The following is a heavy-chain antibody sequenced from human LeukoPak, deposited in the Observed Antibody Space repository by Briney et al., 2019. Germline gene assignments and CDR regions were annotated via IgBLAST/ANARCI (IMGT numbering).Heavy chain of an antibody. CDR3: ARTGSGSRGVDY. CDR1: GFTFSSYG. J-gene: IGHJ4*02. D-gene: IGHD3-10*01. Sequence: GGSLRLSCAASGFTFSSYGMHWVRQAPGKGLEWVAVISYDGSNKYYADSVKGRFTISRDNSKNTLYLQMNSLRAEDTAVYYCARTGSGSRGVDYWGQGTLVTVSS. CDR2: ISYDGSNK. V-gene: IGHV3-30*03.